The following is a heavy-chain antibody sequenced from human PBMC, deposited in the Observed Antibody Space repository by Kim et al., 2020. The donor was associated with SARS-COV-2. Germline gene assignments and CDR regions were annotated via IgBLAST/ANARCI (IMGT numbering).Heavy chain of an antibody. CDR1: GFTFSSYG. Sequence: GGSLRLSCAASGFTFSSYGMHWVRQAPDKGLEWVAVISYDGSNKYYADSVKGRFTISRDNSKNTLYLQMNSLRAEDTAVYYCAKEKYYYDSSGLLLDYWGQGTLVTVSS. V-gene: IGHV3-30*18. CDR3: AKEKYYYDSSGLLLDY. CDR2: ISYDGSNK. D-gene: IGHD3-22*01. J-gene: IGHJ4*02.